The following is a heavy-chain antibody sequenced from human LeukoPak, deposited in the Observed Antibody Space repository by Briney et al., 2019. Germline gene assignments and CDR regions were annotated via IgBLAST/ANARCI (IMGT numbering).Heavy chain of an antibody. V-gene: IGHV4-30-4*01. CDR1: GGSISSGDYY. Sequence: SQTLSLTCTVSGGSISSGDYYWSWIRQPPGKGLEWIGYIYYSGCTYYNPSLKSRVTISVDTSKNQFSLKLSSVTAADTAVYYCARDSGFSHCTSTSCPFEYWGQGTLVTVSS. J-gene: IGHJ4*02. CDR2: IYYSGCT. CDR3: ARDSGFSHCTSTSCPFEY. D-gene: IGHD2-2*01.